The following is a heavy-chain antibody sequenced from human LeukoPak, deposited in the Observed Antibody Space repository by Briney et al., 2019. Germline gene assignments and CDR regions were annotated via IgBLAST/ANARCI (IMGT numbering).Heavy chain of an antibody. CDR3: AKDFIDGDYVGYFDL. D-gene: IGHD4-17*01. CDR1: GFTFSSYA. J-gene: IGHJ2*01. CDR2: ISGSGGST. Sequence: PGGSLRLSCAASGFTFSSYAMSWVRQAPGKGLEWVSAISGSGGSTYYADSVKGRFTISGDNSKNTLYPQMNSLRAEDTAVYYCAKDFIDGDYVGYFDLWGRGTLVTVSS. V-gene: IGHV3-23*01.